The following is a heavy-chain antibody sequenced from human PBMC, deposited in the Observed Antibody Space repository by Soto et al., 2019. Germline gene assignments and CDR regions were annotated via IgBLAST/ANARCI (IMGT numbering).Heavy chain of an antibody. Sequence: QVQLVQSGAEVKKPGASGKVSCKASGYTFTSYGISWVRQALGQGLEWRGGINAYNGNTNDAQRLEGRVTMTTDTSTSTAYMELRSLRSDDTAVYYCARDVGYGLIDYWGQGTLVTVSS. D-gene: IGHD5-18*01. CDR3: ARDVGYGLIDY. J-gene: IGHJ4*02. CDR2: INAYNGNT. CDR1: GYTFTSYG. V-gene: IGHV1-18*01.